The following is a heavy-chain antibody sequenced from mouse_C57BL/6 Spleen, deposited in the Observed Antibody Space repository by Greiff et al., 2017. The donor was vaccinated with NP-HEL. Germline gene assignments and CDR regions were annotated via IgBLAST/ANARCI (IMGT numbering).Heavy chain of an antibody. J-gene: IGHJ3*01. CDR1: GYAFTNYL. CDR3: ARSRDGYYAY. D-gene: IGHD2-3*01. V-gene: IGHV1-54*01. Sequence: QVQLQQSGAELVRPGTSVKVSCKASGYAFTNYLIEWVKQRPGQGLEWIGVINPGSGGTNYNEKFKGKATLTADKSSSTAYMQLSSLTSEDSAVYFCARSRDGYYAYWGQGTLVTVSA. CDR2: INPGSGGT.